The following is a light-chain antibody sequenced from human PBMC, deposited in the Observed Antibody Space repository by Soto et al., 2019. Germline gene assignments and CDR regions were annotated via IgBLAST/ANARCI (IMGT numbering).Light chain of an antibody. J-gene: IGKJ5*01. CDR2: GAS. CDR1: QSVSSSY. CDR3: QQYGSSPPIT. V-gene: IGKV3-20*01. Sequence: EIVLTQSPGTLSLSPGERATLSCRASQSVSSSYLAWYQQKPGQAPRLLIYGASSRASSIPDRFSGSGSGTDFTLTISRLEPEDFAVYYCQQYGSSPPITFGQRTRLEIK.